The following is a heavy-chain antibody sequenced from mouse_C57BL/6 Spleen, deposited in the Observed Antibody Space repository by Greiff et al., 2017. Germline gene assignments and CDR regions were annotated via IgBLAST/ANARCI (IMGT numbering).Heavy chain of an antibody. D-gene: IGHD2-4*01. CDR3: AREGVYYDGFAY. V-gene: IGHV1-69*01. CDR2: IDPSDSYT. CDR1: GYTFTSYW. Sequence: VQLQQPGAELVMPGASVKLSCKASGYTFTSYWMHWVKQRPGQGLEWIGEIDPSDSYTNYNQKFKGKSTLTVDKSSSTAYMQLSSLTSEDSAVYYCAREGVYYDGFAYWGQGTLVTVSA. J-gene: IGHJ3*01.